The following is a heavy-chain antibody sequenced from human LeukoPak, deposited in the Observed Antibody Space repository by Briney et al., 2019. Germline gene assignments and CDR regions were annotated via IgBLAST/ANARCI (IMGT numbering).Heavy chain of an antibody. D-gene: IGHD6-19*01. V-gene: IGHV3-66*01. CDR3: ARAVASSGWYWFDY. Sequence: PGGSLRLSCAASGFTLSTYSMNWVRQAPGKGLEWVSVIYSGGSTYYADSVKGRFTISRDNSKNTLYLQMNSLRAEDTAVYYCARAVASSGWYWFDYWGQGTLVTVSS. CDR1: GFTLSTYS. CDR2: IYSGGST. J-gene: IGHJ4*02.